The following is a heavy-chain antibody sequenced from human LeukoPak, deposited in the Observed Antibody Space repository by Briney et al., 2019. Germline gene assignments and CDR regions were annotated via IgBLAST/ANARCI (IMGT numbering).Heavy chain of an antibody. CDR3: AKDPTYYYDSSGYNWFDP. D-gene: IGHD3-22*01. Sequence: GGSLRLSCAASGFTFSSYAMSWVRQAPGKGLEWVSAISGSGGSTYYADSVKGRFTISRDNSKNTLYLQMNSLRAEDTAVYYCAKDPTYYYDSSGYNWFDPWGQGTLVTVSS. V-gene: IGHV3-23*01. CDR2: ISGSGGST. J-gene: IGHJ5*02. CDR1: GFTFSSYA.